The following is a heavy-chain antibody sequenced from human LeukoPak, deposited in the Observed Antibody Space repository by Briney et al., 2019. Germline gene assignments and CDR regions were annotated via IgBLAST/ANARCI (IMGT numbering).Heavy chain of an antibody. Sequence: ASVKVSCKASGYTFTSYGISWVRQAPGQGLEWMGWINPNSGGTNYAQKFQGRVTMTRDTSISTAYMELSRLRSDDTAVYYCARTSGAIVVALDPTLDYWGQGTLVTVSS. CDR1: GYTFTSYG. V-gene: IGHV1-2*02. CDR2: INPNSGGT. J-gene: IGHJ4*02. CDR3: ARTSGAIVVALDPTLDY. D-gene: IGHD3-22*01.